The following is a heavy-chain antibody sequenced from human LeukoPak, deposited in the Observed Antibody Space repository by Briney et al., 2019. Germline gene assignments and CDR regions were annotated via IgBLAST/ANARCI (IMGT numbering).Heavy chain of an antibody. D-gene: IGHD4-17*01. CDR2: IIPIFGTA. Sequence: SVKVSCKASGGTFSSYAISWVRQAPGQGLEWMGGIIPIFGTANYAQKFQGRVTITTDESTSTAYMELSSLRSEDTAVYYCARTPRSARTTESFWYFDLWGRGTLVTVSS. CDR3: ARTPRSARTTESFWYFDL. V-gene: IGHV1-69*05. J-gene: IGHJ2*01. CDR1: GGTFSSYA.